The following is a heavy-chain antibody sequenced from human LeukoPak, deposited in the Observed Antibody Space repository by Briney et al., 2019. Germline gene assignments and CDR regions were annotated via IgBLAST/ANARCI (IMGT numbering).Heavy chain of an antibody. D-gene: IGHD3-10*01. Sequence: GGSLRLSCAASGFTFSDYYMSWIRQAPGKGLEWVSYISSSGSTIYYADSVKGRFTISRDNAKNSLYLQMNSLRAEDTAVYYCAKDNVLLWFGELLPRFDPWGQGTLVTVSS. J-gene: IGHJ5*02. V-gene: IGHV3-11*01. CDR3: AKDNVLLWFGELLPRFDP. CDR2: ISSSGSTI. CDR1: GFTFSDYY.